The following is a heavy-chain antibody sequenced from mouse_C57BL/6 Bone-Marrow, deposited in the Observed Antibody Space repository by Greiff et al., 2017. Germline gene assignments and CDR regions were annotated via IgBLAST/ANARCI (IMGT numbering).Heavy chain of an antibody. CDR2: ISDGGSYT. D-gene: IGHD2-4*01. CDR1: GFTFSSYA. V-gene: IGHV5-4*01. CDR3: ARDWGLRRGAWFAY. Sequence: EVKLVESGGGLVKPGGSLKLSCAASGFTFSSYAMSWVRQTPEKRLEWVATISDGGSYTYYPDNVKGRFTISRDNAKNNLYLQVSHLKSEDTAMYYCARDWGLRRGAWFAYWGQGTLVTVSA. J-gene: IGHJ3*01.